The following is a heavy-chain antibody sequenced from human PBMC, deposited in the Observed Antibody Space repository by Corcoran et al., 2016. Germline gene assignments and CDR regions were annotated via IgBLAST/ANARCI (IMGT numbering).Heavy chain of an antibody. CDR3: ARIGPLDY. V-gene: IGHV3-48*04. CDR1: GFTFSSYS. Sequence: EVQLVESGGGLVQPGGSLRLSCAASGFTFSSYSMNWVRQAPGKGLEWVSYISSSSTIYYADSVKGRFTISRDNAKNSLYLQMNSLRAEDTAVYYCARIGPLDYWGQGTLVTVSS. CDR2: ISSSSTI. J-gene: IGHJ4*02.